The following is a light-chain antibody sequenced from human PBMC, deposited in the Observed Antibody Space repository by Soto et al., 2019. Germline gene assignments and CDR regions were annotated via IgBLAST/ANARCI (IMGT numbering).Light chain of an antibody. CDR3: QQLISYPVT. J-gene: IGKJ4*01. CDR2: AAS. Sequence: IQWTQSPSFLAASVGDRVTITCRASQGISSYLAWYQQKPGKAPKLLIYAASTLQRGAPSRFSGGGSGTEFTLTISSLQPDDFAPYFCQQLISYPVTFGGGTKVDI. V-gene: IGKV1-9*01. CDR1: QGISSY.